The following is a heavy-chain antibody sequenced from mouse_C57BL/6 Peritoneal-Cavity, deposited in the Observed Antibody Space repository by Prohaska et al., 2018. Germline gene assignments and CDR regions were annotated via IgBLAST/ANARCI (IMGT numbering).Heavy chain of an antibody. CDR3: TSYTGTSDY. J-gene: IGHJ4*01. D-gene: IGHD4-1*01. V-gene: IGHV14-2*01. CDR2: IDPEDGET. Sequence: VADLVKSGASVKLSCTASGFNIQVYYMHLLKQSTEQGLEWIGRIDPEDGETKYAPKFQGKATITADTSSNTAYLQLSSLASDETADYDCTSYTGTSDYWGQGTTVTVSS. CDR1: GFNIQVYY.